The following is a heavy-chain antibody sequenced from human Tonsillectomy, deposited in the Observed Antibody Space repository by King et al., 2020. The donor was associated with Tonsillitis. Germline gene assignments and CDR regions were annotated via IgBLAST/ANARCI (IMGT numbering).Heavy chain of an antibody. CDR3: VKGGMTTVTTKAFDV. D-gene: IGHD4-17*01. CDR1: GSTFSSDA. V-gene: IGHV3-23*04. Sequence: VQLVESGGGLVQPGGSLRLSCVASGSTFSSDAMSWVRQDPGTGLEWVSIISGSGGTTYYADSVRGRFTISRDNSRNTVFLQMNGLRADDTDVYFCVKGGMTTVTTKAFDVWGQGTMVTVSS. CDR2: ISGSGGTT. J-gene: IGHJ3*01.